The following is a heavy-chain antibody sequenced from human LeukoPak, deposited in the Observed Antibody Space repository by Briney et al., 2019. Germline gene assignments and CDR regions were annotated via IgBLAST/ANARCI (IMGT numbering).Heavy chain of an antibody. CDR1: GFTFSNAW. Sequence: PGGSLRLSCAASGFTFSNAWMSWVRQAPGKGLEWVGRIKSKTDGGTTDYAAPVTGRFTISRDDSKNTLYLQMNSLKTEDTAVYYCTTTSYSGSYYNYWGQGTLVTVSS. D-gene: IGHD1-26*01. J-gene: IGHJ4*02. CDR3: TTTSYSGSYYNY. V-gene: IGHV3-15*01. CDR2: IKSKTDGGTT.